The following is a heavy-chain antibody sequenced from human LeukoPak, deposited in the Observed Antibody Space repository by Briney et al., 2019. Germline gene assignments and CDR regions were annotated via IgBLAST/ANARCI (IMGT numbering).Heavy chain of an antibody. V-gene: IGHV3-20*04. CDR3: ARLGVGATRDAFDI. D-gene: IGHD1-26*01. Sequence: GGALRHSCAASGFTFYDYVMSWVRQGPGTGLEWGSGINWKGGSTGYADSVKGRFTISRENATNCLYLHMYSLRAEGTTLYYCARLGVGATRDAFDIWGQGTMVTVSS. CDR1: GFTFYDYV. CDR2: INWKGGST. J-gene: IGHJ3*02.